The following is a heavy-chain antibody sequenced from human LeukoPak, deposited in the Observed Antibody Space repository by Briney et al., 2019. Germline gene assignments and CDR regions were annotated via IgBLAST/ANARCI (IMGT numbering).Heavy chain of an antibody. J-gene: IGHJ3*02. Sequence: GGSLRLSCAASGFTFNNYGMNWVRQAPGKGLEWVSTISGSGGSTYYADSVKGRFTISRDNAKNSLYLQMNSLRAEDTAVYYCARDIRELAAFDIWGQGTMVTVSS. D-gene: IGHD1-26*01. V-gene: IGHV3-23*01. CDR2: ISGSGGST. CDR1: GFTFNNYG. CDR3: ARDIRELAAFDI.